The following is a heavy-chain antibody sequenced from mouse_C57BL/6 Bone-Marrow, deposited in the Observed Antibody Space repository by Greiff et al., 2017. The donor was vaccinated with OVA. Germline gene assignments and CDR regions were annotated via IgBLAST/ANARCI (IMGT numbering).Heavy chain of an antibody. CDR1: GFSLTSYG. V-gene: IGHV2-6*01. D-gene: IGHD2-4*01. Sequence: VMLVESGPGLVAPSQSLSITCTVSGFSLTSYGVDWVRQSPGKGLEWLGVIWGVGSTNYNSALKSRMSICKDNSKSQVFLKMNSLQTDDTAKYYCAGWVYYDKGYAMDYWGQGTSLTVSS. CDR3: AGWVYYDKGYAMDY. J-gene: IGHJ4*01. CDR2: IWGVGST.